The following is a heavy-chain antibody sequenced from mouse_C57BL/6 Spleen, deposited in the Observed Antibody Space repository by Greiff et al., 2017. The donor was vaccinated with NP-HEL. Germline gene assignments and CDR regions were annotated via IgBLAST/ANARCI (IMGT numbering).Heavy chain of an antibody. CDR3: ARSKTAGGFAY. CDR2: IYPGSGNT. J-gene: IGHJ3*01. V-gene: IGHV1-76*01. Sequence: VQLQQSGAELVRPGASVKLSCKASGYTFTDYYINWVKQRPGQGLEWIARIYPGSGNTYYNEKFKGKATLTAEKSSSTAYMQLSSLTSEDSAVYFCARSKTAGGFAYWGQGTLVTVSA. CDR1: GYTFTDYY.